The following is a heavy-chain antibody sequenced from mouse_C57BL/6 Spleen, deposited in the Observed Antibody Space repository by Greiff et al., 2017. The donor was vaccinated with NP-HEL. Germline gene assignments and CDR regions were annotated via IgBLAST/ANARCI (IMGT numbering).Heavy chain of an antibody. CDR1: GYTFTDYY. V-gene: IGHV1-26*01. D-gene: IGHD1-1*01. Sequence: VQLQQSGPELVKPGASVKISCKASGYTFTDYYMNWVKQSHGKSLEWIGDINPNNGGTSYNQKFKGKATLTVDKSSSTAYMELRSLTSEDSAVYYCAYYGTGYFDYWGQGTTLTVSS. J-gene: IGHJ2*01. CDR2: INPNNGGT. CDR3: AYYGTGYFDY.